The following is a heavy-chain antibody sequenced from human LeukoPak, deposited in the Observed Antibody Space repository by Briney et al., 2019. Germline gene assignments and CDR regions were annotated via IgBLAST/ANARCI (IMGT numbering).Heavy chain of an antibody. CDR2: MNPNSVNT. J-gene: IGHJ6*03. D-gene: IGHD3-22*01. CDR1: LYTFTSYD. Sequence: AASVKVSCTGSLYTFTSYDINWVRQAPVHGGEWMGWMNPNSVNTDYAQRFQGRATTTRNTPLSTAYMELSSLRSEDTAVYYCARVGVIGSPYYYYMDVWGKGTTVTVSS. CDR3: ARVGVIGSPYYYYMDV. V-gene: IGHV1-8*03.